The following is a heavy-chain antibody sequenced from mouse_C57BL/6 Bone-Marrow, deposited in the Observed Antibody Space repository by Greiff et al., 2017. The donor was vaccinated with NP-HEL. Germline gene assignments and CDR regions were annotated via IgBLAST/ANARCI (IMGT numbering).Heavy chain of an antibody. V-gene: IGHV14-4*01. D-gene: IGHD1-1*01. CDR3: TTITTRAWFAY. Sequence: EVQLQQSGAELVRPGASVKLSCTASGFNIKDDYMHWVRQRPEQGREWIGWIDPENGDPEYASKFQGKATITADTSSNTAYLQLSSLTSEDTAVYYCTTITTRAWFAYWGQGTLVTVSA. CDR2: IDPENGDP. CDR1: GFNIKDDY. J-gene: IGHJ3*01.